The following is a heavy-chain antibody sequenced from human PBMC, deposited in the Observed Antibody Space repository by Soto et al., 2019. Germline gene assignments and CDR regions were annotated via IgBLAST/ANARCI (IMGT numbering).Heavy chain of an antibody. CDR1: GGSISRRGYY. J-gene: IGHJ6*03. V-gene: IGHV4-31*03. Sequence: PSETLSLTCTVSGGSISRRGYYLSWIRQHPGKGLEWIGYIYYSGSTYYNPSLKSRVTISVDTSKNQFSLKLGSVTAADTAVYYCARIRVVPAALLDYYYYYMDVWGKGTTVTVSS. D-gene: IGHD2-2*01. CDR3: ARIRVVPAALLDYYYYYMDV. CDR2: IYYSGST.